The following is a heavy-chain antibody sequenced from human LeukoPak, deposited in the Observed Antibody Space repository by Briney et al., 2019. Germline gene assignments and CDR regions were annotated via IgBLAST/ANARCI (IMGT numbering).Heavy chain of an antibody. D-gene: IGHD1-26*01. V-gene: IGHV4-39*01. Sequence: SETLSLTCTVSGGSISSGSYYWGWIRQSPGKGLEWIGSIYYSGSTYYNPSLKSRVTISVDTSKNQLSLKLSSVTAADTAVYYCATIVGASWFDPWGQGTLVTVSS. J-gene: IGHJ5*02. CDR2: IYYSGST. CDR3: ATIVGASWFDP. CDR1: GGSISSGSYY.